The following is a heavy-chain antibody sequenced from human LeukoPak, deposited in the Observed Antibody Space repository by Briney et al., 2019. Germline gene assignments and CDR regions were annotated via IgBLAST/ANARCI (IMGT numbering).Heavy chain of an antibody. V-gene: IGHV3-66*01. CDR1: GISVSSNY. CDR3: ARDLATRQRTGLYDS. CDR2: IYVDGST. J-gene: IGHJ4*02. D-gene: IGHD3-16*02. Sequence: GGSLRLSCAASGISVSSNYMSWVRQAPAKGLQWVSVIYVDGSTYYADSVKGRITISRDNSRNTLYLQMNSLRAEDTAVYYCARDLATRQRTGLYDSWGQGALVTVSS.